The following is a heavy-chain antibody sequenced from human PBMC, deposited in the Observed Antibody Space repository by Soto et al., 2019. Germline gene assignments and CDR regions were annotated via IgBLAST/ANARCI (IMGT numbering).Heavy chain of an antibody. CDR1: GYTFTSYG. Sequence: GASVKVSCKASGYTFTSYGISWVRQAPGQGLEWMGWISAYNGNTNYAQKLQGRVTMTTDTSTSTAYMELRSLRSDDMAVYYCAREYCTNGVCYTSFDYWGQGTLVTVS. D-gene: IGHD2-8*01. V-gene: IGHV1-18*03. CDR3: AREYCTNGVCYTSFDY. J-gene: IGHJ4*02. CDR2: ISAYNGNT.